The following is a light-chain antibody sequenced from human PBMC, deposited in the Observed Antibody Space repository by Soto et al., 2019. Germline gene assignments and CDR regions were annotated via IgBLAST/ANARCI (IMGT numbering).Light chain of an antibody. CDR1: QDITTY. J-gene: IGKJ3*01. CDR2: AAS. CDR3: QQVNTYPRT. Sequence: IQMTQSPSSLSASLGDRVTITCRASQDITTYLAWYQQKPGKAPKLLIYAASTLPSEVPSRFSGSGSGTSFTLSISSLQPEDFATYYCQQVNTYPRTFGPGTTVDIK. V-gene: IGKV1-9*01.